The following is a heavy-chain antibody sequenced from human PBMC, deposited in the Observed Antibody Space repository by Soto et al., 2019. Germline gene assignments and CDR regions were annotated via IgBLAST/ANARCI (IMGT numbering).Heavy chain of an antibody. Sequence: PGGSLRLSCAASGFTFSSYAMHWVRQAPGKWLEWVAVISYDGSNKYYADSVKGRFTISRDNSKNTLYLQMNSLRAEDTAVYYCARVVGEKLVKEIGYSYGSFDYWGQGXLVTVYS. CDR2: ISYDGSNK. D-gene: IGHD5-18*01. J-gene: IGHJ4*02. CDR3: ARVVGEKLVKEIGYSYGSFDY. V-gene: IGHV3-30-3*01. CDR1: GFTFSSYA.